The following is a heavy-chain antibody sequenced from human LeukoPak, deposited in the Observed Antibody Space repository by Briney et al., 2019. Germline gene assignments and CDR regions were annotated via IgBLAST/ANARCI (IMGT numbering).Heavy chain of an antibody. CDR1: GFTFDDYA. J-gene: IGHJ4*02. V-gene: IGHV3-21*01. D-gene: IGHD3-3*01. Sequence: PGRSLRLSCAASGFTFDDYAMHWVRQAPGKGLEWVSSISSSSSYIYYADSVKGRFTISRDNAKNSLYLQMNSLRAEDTAVYYCARGQDFWSGYYTRYFDYWGQGTLVTVSS. CDR2: ISSSSSYI. CDR3: ARGQDFWSGYYTRYFDY.